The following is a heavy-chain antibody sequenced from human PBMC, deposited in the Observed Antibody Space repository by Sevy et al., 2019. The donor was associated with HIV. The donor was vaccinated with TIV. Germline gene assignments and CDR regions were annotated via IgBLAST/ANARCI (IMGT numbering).Heavy chain of an antibody. D-gene: IGHD5-18*01. CDR2: MKEDGSER. CDR1: GFTFSSYW. Sequence: GGSLRLSCAASGFTFSSYWMSWVRQAPGKGLEWVATMKEDGSERNYVDSVKGRFTISRDKAKNSRYLQMNSLRAEDTAVYYCVREGVGGYSYSLDCWGQGTLVTVSS. CDR3: VREGVGGYSYSLDC. V-gene: IGHV3-7*01. J-gene: IGHJ4*02.